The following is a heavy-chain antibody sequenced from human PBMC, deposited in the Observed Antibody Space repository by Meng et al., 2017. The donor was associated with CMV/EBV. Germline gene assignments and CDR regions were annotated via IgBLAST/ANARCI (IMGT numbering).Heavy chain of an antibody. CDR2: ISSSGSTI. CDR3: ARDPSIVVVPAAKYYFGMDV. CDR1: GFTFSSYE. D-gene: IGHD2-2*01. J-gene: IGHJ6*02. V-gene: IGHV3-48*03. Sequence: GGSLRLSCAASGFTFSSYEMNWVRQAPGKGLEWVSYISSSGSTIYYADSVKGRFTISRDNAKNSQYLQMNSLRAEDTAVYYCARDPSIVVVPAAKYYFGMDVWGQGTTVTVSS.